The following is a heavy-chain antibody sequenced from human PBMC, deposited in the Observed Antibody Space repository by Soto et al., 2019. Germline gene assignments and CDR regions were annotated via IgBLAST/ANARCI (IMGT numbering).Heavy chain of an antibody. CDR1: GFTFSSYG. V-gene: IGHV3-30*18. Sequence: GGSLRLSCAASGFTFSSYGMHWVRQAPGKGLEWVAVISYDGSNKYYADSVKGRFTISRDNSKNTLYLQMNSLRAEDTAVYYCAKDGYFGKGSYYYYGMDVWGQGTTVTVSS. D-gene: IGHD2-2*03. CDR2: ISYDGSNK. J-gene: IGHJ6*02. CDR3: AKDGYFGKGSYYYYGMDV.